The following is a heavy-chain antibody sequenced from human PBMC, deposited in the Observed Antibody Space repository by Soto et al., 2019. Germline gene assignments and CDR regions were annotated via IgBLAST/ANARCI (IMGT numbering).Heavy chain of an antibody. D-gene: IGHD5-18*01. V-gene: IGHV3-74*01. J-gene: IGHJ4*02. CDR3: ATLNSFGSDY. CDR2: IYSDGSGP. CDR1: GFTFSRFW. Sequence: HSCSASGFTFSRFWMHWVRQAPGKGLVWVSRIYSDGSGPRYADSEKGRFTISRDNAKSTLYLQMNSLRAEDTAVYYCATLNSFGSDYWGQGTLGTVSS.